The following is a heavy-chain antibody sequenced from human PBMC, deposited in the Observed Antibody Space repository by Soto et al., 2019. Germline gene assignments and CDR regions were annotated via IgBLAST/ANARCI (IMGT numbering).Heavy chain of an antibody. J-gene: IGHJ4*02. CDR2: IYYSGSA. D-gene: IGHD6-13*01. CDR1: GGSISSGDYY. CDR3: ARDASSHWHYFDY. V-gene: IGHV4-31*03. Sequence: LSLTCIVSGGSISSGDYYWSWIRQHPGKGLEWIGYIYYSGSAYYNPSLKSRVSMSVDTSKNQFSLKLSSVTAADTAIYFCARDASSHWHYFDYRGQGTLVTGSA.